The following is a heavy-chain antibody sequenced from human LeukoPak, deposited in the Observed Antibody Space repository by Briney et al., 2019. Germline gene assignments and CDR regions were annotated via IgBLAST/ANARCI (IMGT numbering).Heavy chain of an antibody. Sequence: SETLSLTCTVSGGSISSHYWSWIRQPPGKGLEWIGYIYYSGSTNYNPSLKSRVTISVDTSKNQFSLKLSSVTAADTAVYYCARTVTTAILYYYYYYMDVWGKGTTVTVSS. D-gene: IGHD1-7*01. CDR1: GGSISSHY. CDR2: IYYSGST. J-gene: IGHJ6*03. CDR3: ARTVTTAILYYYYYYMDV. V-gene: IGHV4-59*11.